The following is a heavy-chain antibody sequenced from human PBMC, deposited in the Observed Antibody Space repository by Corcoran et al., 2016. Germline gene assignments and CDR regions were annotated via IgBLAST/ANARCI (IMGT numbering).Heavy chain of an antibody. CDR1: GGSISSYY. CDR3: ARLVYSGSSGAVDWCDP. D-gene: IGHD6-13*01. V-gene: IGHV4-59*01. Sequence: QVQLQESGPGLVKPSETLSLTCTVSGGSISSYYWSWIRQPPGKGLEWIGYIYYSGSTNYNPSLKSRVTISVDTSKNQFSMKLSSVTAADTAVYSCARLVYSGSSGAVDWCDPWGQGTLVTVSS. CDR2: IYYSGST. J-gene: IGHJ5*02.